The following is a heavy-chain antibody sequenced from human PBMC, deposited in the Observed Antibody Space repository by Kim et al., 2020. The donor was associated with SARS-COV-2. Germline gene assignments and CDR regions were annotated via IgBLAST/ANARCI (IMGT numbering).Heavy chain of an antibody. CDR3: AKQPLPYCSSTSCYNTPTNYFDY. V-gene: IGHV3-23*01. D-gene: IGHD2-2*02. Sequence: GGSLRLSCAASGFTFSSYAMSWVRQAPGKGLEWVSAISGSGGSTYYADSVKGRFTISRDNSKNTLYLQMNSLRAEDTAVYYCAKQPLPYCSSTSCYNTPTNYFDYWGQGTLVTVSS. CDR2: ISGSGGST. J-gene: IGHJ4*02. CDR1: GFTFSSYA.